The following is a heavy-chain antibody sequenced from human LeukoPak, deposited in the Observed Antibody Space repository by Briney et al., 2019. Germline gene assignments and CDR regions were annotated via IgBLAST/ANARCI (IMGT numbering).Heavy chain of an antibody. CDR3: AKGTSSGYYLPQPFDY. J-gene: IGHJ4*02. D-gene: IGHD3-22*01. CDR2: ISWNSGSI. V-gene: IGHV3-9*01. CDR1: GFTFDDYA. Sequence: GGSLRLSCAASGFTFDDYAMHWVRQAPGKGLEWVSGISWNSGSIGYADSVKGRFTISRDNAKNSLYLQMNSLRAEDTALYYCAKGTSSGYYLPQPFDYWGQGTLVTVSP.